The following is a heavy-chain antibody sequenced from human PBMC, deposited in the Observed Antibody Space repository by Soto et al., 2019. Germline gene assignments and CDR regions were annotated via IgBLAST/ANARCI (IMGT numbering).Heavy chain of an antibody. D-gene: IGHD1-20*01. CDR2: ISSSSSTI. J-gene: IGHJ5*02. CDR1: GFTFSSYS. V-gene: IGHV3-48*01. Sequence: GGSLRLSCAASGFTFSSYSMNWVRQAPGKGLEWVSYISSSSSTIYYADSVKGRFTISRDNAKNSLYLQMNSLRAEDTAVYYCARDPYINWFDPWGQGTLVTVSS. CDR3: ARDPYINWFDP.